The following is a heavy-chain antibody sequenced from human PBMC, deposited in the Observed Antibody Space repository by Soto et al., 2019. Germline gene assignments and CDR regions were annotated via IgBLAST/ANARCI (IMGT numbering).Heavy chain of an antibody. CDR3: AGVALPYYYGSGTPGAFDI. J-gene: IGHJ3*02. D-gene: IGHD3-10*01. CDR1: GYTFTSYY. Sequence: ASVKVSCKASGYTFTSYYMHWVRQAPGQGLEWMGIINPSGGSTSYAQKFQGRVTMTRDTSTSTVYMELRSLRSEDTAVYYCAGVALPYYYGSGTPGAFDIWGQGTMVTV. CDR2: INPSGGST. V-gene: IGHV1-46*01.